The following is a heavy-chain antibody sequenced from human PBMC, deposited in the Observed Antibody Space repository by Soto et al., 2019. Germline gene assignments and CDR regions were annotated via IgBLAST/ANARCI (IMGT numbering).Heavy chain of an antibody. CDR3: ARASMYIWNDH. CDR2: VNPSRGNT. D-gene: IGHD1-20*01. Sequence: QVQLVQSGAEVKRPGASVKVSCEASGYTFTTYDINWVRQASGQGLEWRGCVNPSRGNTAYAQKFHGSITMNRDTSSRTAYMVLSSLKSDDTAIYYGARASMYIWNDHWGQGTLVTVSS. V-gene: IGHV1-8*02. J-gene: IGHJ5*02. CDR1: GYTFTTYD.